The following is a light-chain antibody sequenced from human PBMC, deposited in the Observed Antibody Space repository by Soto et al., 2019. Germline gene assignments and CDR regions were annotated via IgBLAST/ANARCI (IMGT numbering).Light chain of an antibody. V-gene: IGKV3-11*01. J-gene: IGKJ1*01. CDR3: QKYNSAPSWT. Sequence: IVSTQSPASVSVSPGERAPLSCRASQSVDSYLVWYQQKRGQAPRLLIFGASNRATGIPARFSGSGSGTDFTLTISRLEPEDVATYYCQKYNSAPSWTFGQGTKVAIK. CDR2: GAS. CDR1: QSVDSY.